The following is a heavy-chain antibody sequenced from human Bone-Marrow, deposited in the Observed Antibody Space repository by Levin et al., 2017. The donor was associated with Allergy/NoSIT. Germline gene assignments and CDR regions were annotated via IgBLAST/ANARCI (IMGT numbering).Heavy chain of an antibody. V-gene: IGHV3-23*01. CDR1: GFTFSSSA. D-gene: IGHD5-12*01. Sequence: GESLKISCAASGFTFSSSAMSWVRQAPGKGLEWVSSISAGDASTYYTDSVKGRLTVSRDNAKNSLYLQMNSLRVEDTAVYYCARGLEYSGLPWGQGTLVTVSS. CDR3: ARGLEYSGLP. CDR2: ISAGDAST. J-gene: IGHJ5*02.